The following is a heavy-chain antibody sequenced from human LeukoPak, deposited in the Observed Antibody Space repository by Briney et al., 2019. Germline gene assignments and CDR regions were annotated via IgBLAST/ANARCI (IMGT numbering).Heavy chain of an antibody. CDR2: TYTSGST. D-gene: IGHD6-19*01. J-gene: IGHJ4*02. CDR1: GGSISSYY. Sequence: SETLSLTCTVSGGSISSYYWSWIRQPPGKGLEWIGYTYTSGSTNYNPSLKSRVTISVDTSKNQFSLKLSSVTAADTAVYYCARLGSGSSGWYPWGQGTLVTVSS. V-gene: IGHV4-4*09. CDR3: ARLGSGSSGWYP.